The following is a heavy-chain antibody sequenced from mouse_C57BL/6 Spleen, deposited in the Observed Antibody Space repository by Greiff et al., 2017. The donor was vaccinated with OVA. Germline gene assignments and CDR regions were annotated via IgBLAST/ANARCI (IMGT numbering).Heavy chain of an antibody. V-gene: IGHV3-6*01. CDR1: GYSITSGYY. J-gene: IGHJ2*01. CDR2: ISYDGSN. D-gene: IGHD1-1*01. Sequence: ESGPGLVKPSQSLSLTCSVTGYSITSGYYWNWIRQFPGNKLEWMGYISYDGSNNYNPSLKNRISITRDTSKNQFFLKLNSVTTEDTATYYCAREGELRFDYWGQGTTLTVSS. CDR3: AREGELRFDY.